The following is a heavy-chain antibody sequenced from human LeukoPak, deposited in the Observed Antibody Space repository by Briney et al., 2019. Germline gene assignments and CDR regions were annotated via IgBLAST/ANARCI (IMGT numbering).Heavy chain of an antibody. CDR3: ARDTHYYGMDV. Sequence: SETLSLTCTVSGGSINNYYWSWIRQPPGKGLEWIGYIYYSGNTNYNPSLKSRVTISVDTSKNQFSLKLSSVTAADTAVYYCARDTHYYGMDVWGKGTTVTASS. CDR2: IYYSGNT. CDR1: GGSINNYY. J-gene: IGHJ6*04. V-gene: IGHV4-59*01.